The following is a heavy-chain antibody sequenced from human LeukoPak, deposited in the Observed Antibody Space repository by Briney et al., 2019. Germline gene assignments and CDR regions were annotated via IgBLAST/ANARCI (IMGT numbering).Heavy chain of an antibody. CDR1: GYTFTGYY. Sequence: EASVKVSCKTSGYTFTGYYIHWVRQAPRQGLVWLGRIDPNSGGTSYAHNFQGRVTMTRDTSISTAYMDLSSLRSDDTAVYYCARDSRVSGDYWGQGTLVTVSS. CDR2: IDPNSGGT. J-gene: IGHJ4*02. CDR3: ARDSRVSGDY. V-gene: IGHV1-2*06. D-gene: IGHD2-2*01.